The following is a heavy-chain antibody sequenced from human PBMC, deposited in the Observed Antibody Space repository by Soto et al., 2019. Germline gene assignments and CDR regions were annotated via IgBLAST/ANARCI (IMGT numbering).Heavy chain of an antibody. CDR3: AREVITMVRGPYGMDV. CDR2: IYYSGST. J-gene: IGHJ6*02. D-gene: IGHD3-10*01. Sequence: QVQLQESGPGLVKPSETLSLTCTVSGGSISSYYWSWIRQPPGKGLEWIGYIYYSGSTNYNPSLKSRVTISVDTSKNQFSLKLSSVTAADTAVYYCAREVITMVRGPYGMDVWGQGTTVTVSS. CDR1: GGSISSYY. V-gene: IGHV4-59*01.